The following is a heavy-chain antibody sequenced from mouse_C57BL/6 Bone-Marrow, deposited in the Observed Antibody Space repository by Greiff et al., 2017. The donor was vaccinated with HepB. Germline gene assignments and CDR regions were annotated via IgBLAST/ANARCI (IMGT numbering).Heavy chain of an antibody. D-gene: IGHD1-1*01. CDR3: ARYSGSSSHWYFDV. J-gene: IGHJ1*03. CDR2: IYPGSGNT. CDR1: GYTFTDYY. V-gene: IGHV1-76*01. Sequence: VQLQQSGAELVRPGASVKLSCKASGYTFTDYYINWVKQRPGQGLEWIARIYPGSGNTYYNEKFKGKATLTAEKSSSTAYMQLSSLTSEDSAVYDCARYSGSSSHWYFDVWGTGTTVTVSS.